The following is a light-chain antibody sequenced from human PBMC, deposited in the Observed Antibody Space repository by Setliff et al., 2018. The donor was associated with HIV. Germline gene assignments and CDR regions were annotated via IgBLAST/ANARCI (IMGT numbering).Light chain of an antibody. CDR3: CSYTSSDTVV. V-gene: IGLV2-14*01. CDR2: EVS. Sequence: QSALTQPAPVSGSPGQSITISCSGTTSDIGAYSFVSWYQQHPGKAPKLMIYEVSNRPSGVSNRLSGSKSGSTASLTISGLQAEDEGDYYCCSYTSSDTVVFGTGTKVTVL. CDR1: TSDIGAYSF. J-gene: IGLJ1*01.